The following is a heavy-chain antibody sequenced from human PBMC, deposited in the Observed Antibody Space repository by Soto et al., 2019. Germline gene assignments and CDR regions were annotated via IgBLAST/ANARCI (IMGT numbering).Heavy chain of an antibody. V-gene: IGHV3-30-3*01. J-gene: IGHJ6*02. CDR1: GFTFSSYA. CDR2: ISYDGSNK. Sequence: QVLLVESGGGVVQPGRSLRLSCAASGFTFSSYAMHWVRQAPGKGLEWVAVISYDGSNKYYADSVKGRFTISRDNSKNTLYLQMNSLRAEDTAVYYCARENYGGNSLYYYYGMDVWGQGTTVTVSS. D-gene: IGHD4-17*01. CDR3: ARENYGGNSLYYYYGMDV.